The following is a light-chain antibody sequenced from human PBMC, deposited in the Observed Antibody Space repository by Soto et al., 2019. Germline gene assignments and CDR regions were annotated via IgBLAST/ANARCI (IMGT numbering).Light chain of an antibody. Sequence: DIQMTQSPSSLSASVGDRVTITCRASQSISSYLNWYQQKPGKAPKILIYAASSLQSGVPSRFSGSGSGTDFTLPISSLQPEDFATYYCQQSYSTPYTVGQGTKLEIK. CDR2: AAS. CDR1: QSISSY. V-gene: IGKV1-39*01. J-gene: IGKJ2*01. CDR3: QQSYSTPYT.